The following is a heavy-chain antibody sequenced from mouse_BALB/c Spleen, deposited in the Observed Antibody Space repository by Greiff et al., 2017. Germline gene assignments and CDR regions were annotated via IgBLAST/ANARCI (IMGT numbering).Heavy chain of an antibody. J-gene: IGHJ4*01. V-gene: IGHV1-12*01. D-gene: IGHD1-1*01. CDR1: GYTFTSYN. CDR3: ARGDGLRYMDY. CDR2: IYPGNGDT. Sequence: LQQPGAELVKPGASVKMSCKASGYTFTSYNMHWVKQTPGQGLEWIGAIYPGNGDTSYNQKFKGKATLTADKSSSTAYMQLSSLTSEDSAVYYCARGDGLRYMDYWGQGTSVTVSS.